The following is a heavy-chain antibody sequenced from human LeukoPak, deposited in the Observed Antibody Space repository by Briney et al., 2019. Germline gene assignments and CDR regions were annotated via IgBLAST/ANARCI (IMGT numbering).Heavy chain of an antibody. CDR3: ARLRWELLLNWFDP. Sequence: GEPLKISCKGSGYSFTSYWIGWVRQMPGKGLEWMGIIYPGDSDTRYSPSFQGQVTISANKSISTAYLQWSSLKAADTAMYYCARLRWELLLNWFDPWGQGTLVTVSS. J-gene: IGHJ5*02. CDR2: IYPGDSDT. D-gene: IGHD1-26*01. CDR1: GYSFTSYW. V-gene: IGHV5-51*01.